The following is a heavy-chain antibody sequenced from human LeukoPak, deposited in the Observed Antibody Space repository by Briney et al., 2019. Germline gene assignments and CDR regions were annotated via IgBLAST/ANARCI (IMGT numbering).Heavy chain of an antibody. CDR2: ISYDGSNK. CDR3: AKDVRSFTMVLGPVGY. Sequence: GGSLRLSCAVSGFTFSSYGMHWVRQAPGKGLEWVAVISYDGSNKYYADSVKGRFTISRDNSKNTLYLQMNSLRAEDTAVYYCAKDVRSFTMVLGPVGYWGQGTLVTVSS. V-gene: IGHV3-30*18. D-gene: IGHD3-10*01. CDR1: GFTFSSYG. J-gene: IGHJ4*02.